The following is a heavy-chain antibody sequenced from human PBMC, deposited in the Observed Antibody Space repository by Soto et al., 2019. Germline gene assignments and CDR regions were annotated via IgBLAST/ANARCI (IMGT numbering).Heavy chain of an antibody. CDR1: DYTFSDYY. V-gene: IGHV3-11*06. Sequence: PGSSLRLSGRAPDYTFSDYYMGWIRQAPGKGLEWVSYIGTSTGYKNYANAEKGRFAISRDNAKNYLYLQMNSLGAEDTAVYYCARRPAAWNWFDVWGQGTQVTVSS. CDR3: ARRPAAWNWFDV. D-gene: IGHD2-2*01. CDR2: IGTSTGYK. J-gene: IGHJ5*02.